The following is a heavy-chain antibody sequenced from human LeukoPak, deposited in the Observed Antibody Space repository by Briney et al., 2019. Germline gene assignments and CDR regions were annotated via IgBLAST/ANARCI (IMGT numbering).Heavy chain of an antibody. CDR2: IYHSGIT. CDR1: DYSISSGYGYY. J-gene: IGHJ4*02. CDR3: ARQNLGPAPVKY. V-gene: IGHV4-38-2*02. Sequence: NPSETLSLTCTVSDYSISSGYGYYWGWIRQPPGKGLEWIGNIYHSGITYYNHFNSSLKSRVTISIDTSKNQFSLRLTSVTAADTSVYYCARQNLGPAPVKYWGQGTLVTVSS.